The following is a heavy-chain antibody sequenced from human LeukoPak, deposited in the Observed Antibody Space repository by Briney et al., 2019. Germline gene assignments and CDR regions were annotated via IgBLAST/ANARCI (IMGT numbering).Heavy chain of an antibody. J-gene: IGHJ5*02. CDR1: GYTFTSYG. D-gene: IGHD5-12*01. CDR2: ISAYNGNT. Sequence: ASVKVSCKASGYTFTSYGISWVRQAPGQGLEWMGWISAYNGNTNYAQKLQGRVTMTTDTSTSTAYMELRSLRSDDTAVYYCVRDPDAVYSGYDSDWFDPWGQGTLVTVSS. CDR3: VRDPDAVYSGYDSDWFDP. V-gene: IGHV1-18*04.